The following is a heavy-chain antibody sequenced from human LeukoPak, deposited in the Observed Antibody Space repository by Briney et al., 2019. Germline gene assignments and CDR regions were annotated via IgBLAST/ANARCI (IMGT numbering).Heavy chain of an antibody. CDR3: ARRRIDCSIIGCYVDY. D-gene: IGHD2-2*01. Sequence: GGSLRLSCVASGFIFKSYGMNWVRQAPGKGLEWVSGIYTNGRTRYADFVNGRFTISRDNSKNTLFLQMHSLRVEDTAVYYCARRRIDCSIIGCYVDYWGQGTLVTVSS. J-gene: IGHJ4*02. CDR2: IYTNGRT. V-gene: IGHV3-23*05. CDR1: GFIFKSYG.